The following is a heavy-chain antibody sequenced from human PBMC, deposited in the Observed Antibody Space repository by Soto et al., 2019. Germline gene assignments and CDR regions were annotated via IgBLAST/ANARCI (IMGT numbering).Heavy chain of an antibody. D-gene: IGHD5-12*01. J-gene: IGHJ6*02. Sequence: SVKVSCKASGGTFISYAISWVRQAPGQGLEWMGGIIPIFGTANYAQKFQGRVTITADESTSTAYMELSSLRSEDTAVYYCARDRRFYSGYDYDLRTPYGMDVWGQGTTVTVSS. V-gene: IGHV1-69*01. CDR2: IIPIFGTA. CDR3: ARDRRFYSGYDYDLRTPYGMDV. CDR1: GGTFISYA.